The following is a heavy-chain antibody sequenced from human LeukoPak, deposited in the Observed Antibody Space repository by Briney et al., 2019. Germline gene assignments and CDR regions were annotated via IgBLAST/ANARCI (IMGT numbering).Heavy chain of an antibody. Sequence: SVKVSCKASGGTFSSYAISWVRQAPGQGPEWMGRIIPILGIANYAQKFQGRVTITADKSTSTAYMELSSLRSEDTAVYYCARDRDAFDIWGQGTMVTVSS. CDR1: GGTFSSYA. CDR3: ARDRDAFDI. CDR2: IIPILGIA. V-gene: IGHV1-69*04. J-gene: IGHJ3*02.